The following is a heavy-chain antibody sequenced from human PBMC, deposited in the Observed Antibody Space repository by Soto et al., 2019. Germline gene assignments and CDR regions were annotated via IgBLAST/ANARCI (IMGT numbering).Heavy chain of an antibody. D-gene: IGHD3-3*01. J-gene: IGHJ4*02. CDR3: ARESGGRDGFERSGDFDY. CDR1: GYFFASFS. CDR2: INPSVGST. Sequence: QVQLVQSGAEVKKPGASVKVSCKASGYFFASFSMHWVRQAPGQGLEWMGLINPSVGSTSYAQQFEGRGTMTRDRSMSTVYMELRRLRSEDMAVYFCARESGGRDGFERSGDFDYWGQGALVTVSS. V-gene: IGHV1-46*01.